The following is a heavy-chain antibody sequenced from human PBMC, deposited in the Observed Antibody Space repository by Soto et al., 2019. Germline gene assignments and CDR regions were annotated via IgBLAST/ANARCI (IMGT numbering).Heavy chain of an antibody. CDR1: GYTLTGLS. J-gene: IGHJ6*02. V-gene: IGHV1-24*01. D-gene: IGHD1-26*01. Sequence: ASVEVSCKVSGYTLTGLSMHWVRQAPGKRLEWMGGFDPEDGETIYAQKFQGRVTMTEDTSTDTAYMELSSLRSEDTAVYYCATRTVGATAYYYYYYGMDVWGQGTTVTVSS. CDR3: ATRTVGATAYYYYYYGMDV. CDR2: FDPEDGET.